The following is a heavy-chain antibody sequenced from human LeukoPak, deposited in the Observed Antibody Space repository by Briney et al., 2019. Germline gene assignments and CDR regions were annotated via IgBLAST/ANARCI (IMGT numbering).Heavy chain of an antibody. V-gene: IGHV3-33*01. CDR2: IKYDGSDK. CDR1: GFTFSSYG. CDR3: ASDHYYYDSYFDY. Sequence: GGSLRLSCAASGFTFSSYGMSWVRQAPGKGLEWVAIIKYDGSDKYYADSVKGRFTISRDNSKNSLYLQMNSLRAEDTAVYYCASDHYYYDSYFDYWGQGTLVTVSS. D-gene: IGHD3-22*01. J-gene: IGHJ4*02.